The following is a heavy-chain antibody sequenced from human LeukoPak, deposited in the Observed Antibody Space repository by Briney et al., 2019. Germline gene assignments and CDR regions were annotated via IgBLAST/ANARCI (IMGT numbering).Heavy chain of an antibody. CDR2: IYTSGST. CDR1: GGSISSGSYY. D-gene: IGHD3-16*01. Sequence: NPSQTLSLTCTVSGGSISSGSYYWSWIRQPAGKGLEWIGRIYTSGSTNYNPSLKSRVTISVDTSKNQFSLKLSSVTAADTAMYYCARVKDPGGYYYYYYMDVWGKGTTVTVSS. V-gene: IGHV4-61*02. J-gene: IGHJ6*03. CDR3: ARVKDPGGYYYYYYMDV.